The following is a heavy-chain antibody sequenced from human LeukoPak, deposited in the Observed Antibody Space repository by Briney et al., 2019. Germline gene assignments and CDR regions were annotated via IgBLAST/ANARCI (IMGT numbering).Heavy chain of an antibody. Sequence: GGSLGLSCAASGFTFSSYAMHWVRQAPGKGLEYVSAISSNGGSTYYANSVRGRFTISRDNSKNTLYLQMNSLRAEDTAVYYCAKDLDYFTQYAFDIWGQGTMVTVSS. CDR2: ISSNGGST. D-gene: IGHD2/OR15-2a*01. J-gene: IGHJ3*02. CDR1: GFTFSSYA. CDR3: AKDLDYFTQYAFDI. V-gene: IGHV3-64*01.